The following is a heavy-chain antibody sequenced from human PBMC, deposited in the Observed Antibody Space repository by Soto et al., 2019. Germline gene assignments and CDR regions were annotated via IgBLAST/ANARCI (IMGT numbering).Heavy chain of an antibody. CDR2: IYYSGST. V-gene: IGHV4-31*03. CDR1: GGSISSGGYY. D-gene: IGHD6-13*01. CDR3: ASSRENIAAAGKAFDY. J-gene: IGHJ4*02. Sequence: SLTCTVSGGSISSGGYYWSWIRQHPGKGLEWIGYIYYSGSTYYNPSLKSRVTISVDTSKNQFSLKLSSVTAADTAVYYCASSRENIAAAGKAFDYWGQGTLVTVSS.